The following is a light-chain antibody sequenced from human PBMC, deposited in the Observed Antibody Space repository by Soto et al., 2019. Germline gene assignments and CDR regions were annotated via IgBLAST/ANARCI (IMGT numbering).Light chain of an antibody. Sequence: EFVLTQSPGTLSLSPGERATPSCRASQTVRDNYLAWYQQKPGQAPRLLIYDASSRATGIPDRFSGGGSGTEFTLTIDSLQSEDFTVYYCQQYNDWPPWTFGQGTKVDIK. J-gene: IGKJ1*01. CDR1: QTVRDNY. CDR2: DAS. V-gene: IGKV3D-15*01. CDR3: QQYNDWPPWT.